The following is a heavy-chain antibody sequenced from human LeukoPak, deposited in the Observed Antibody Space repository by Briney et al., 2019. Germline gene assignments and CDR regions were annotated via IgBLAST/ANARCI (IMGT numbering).Heavy chain of an antibody. Sequence: TSETLSLTCAVSGGSISSGGYSWRWLRQPPGRGVEWIGYIYHSGSPYYNPALKTRVTISVDRSKNQFSLKLSSVTAADTAVYYCPSADYDILTGYQYWGQGTLVTVSS. CDR3: PSADYDILTGYQY. CDR2: IYHSGSP. D-gene: IGHD3-9*01. J-gene: IGHJ4*02. CDR1: GGSISSGGYS. V-gene: IGHV4-30-2*01.